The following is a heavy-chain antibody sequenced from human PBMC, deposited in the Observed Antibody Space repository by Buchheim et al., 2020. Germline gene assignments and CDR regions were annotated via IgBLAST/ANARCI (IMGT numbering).Heavy chain of an antibody. D-gene: IGHD6-25*01. J-gene: IGHJ4*02. CDR3: ARDNGASSSGFDA. Sequence: QVQLVESGGGVVKPGMSLRLSCAASTFTFSHYSMHWARQAPGKGLEWVAFISCNGNNIYYTDSVKGRFTISRDNSKNTLFLQMNSLRGEETAVYDCARDNGASSSGFDAWGQGTL. V-gene: IGHV3-30-3*01. CDR1: TFTFSHYS. CDR2: ISCNGNNI.